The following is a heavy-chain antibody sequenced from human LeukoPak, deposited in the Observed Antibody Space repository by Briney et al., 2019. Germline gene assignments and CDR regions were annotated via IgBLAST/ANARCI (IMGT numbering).Heavy chain of an antibody. J-gene: IGHJ4*02. CDR1: GFTFSAYA. D-gene: IGHD1-26*01. CDR3: ARAQSGSYGD. CDR2: INYDGSDT. Sequence: PGGSLRLSCEASGFTFSAYAMTWVRQAPGKGLVWVSRINYDGSDTNYADSVKGRFTISRDNAKNTLYLQMNSLRAEDTAVYYCARAQSGSYGDWGQGTLVTVSS. V-gene: IGHV3-74*01.